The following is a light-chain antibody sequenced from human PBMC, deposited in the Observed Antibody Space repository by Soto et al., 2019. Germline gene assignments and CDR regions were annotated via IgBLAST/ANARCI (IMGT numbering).Light chain of an antibody. V-gene: IGKV3-20*01. J-gene: IGKJ5*01. CDR3: QQYGSSPRT. CDR1: QSVSNNY. CDR2: GAS. Sequence: EILLTPSPVTLSLSQGERSTLSCMASQSVSNNYLAWYQQKPGQAPRLLIYGASNRATGIPDRFSGSGSGTDFTLTISRLEPEDFAVYYCQQYGSSPRTFGQGTRLEIK.